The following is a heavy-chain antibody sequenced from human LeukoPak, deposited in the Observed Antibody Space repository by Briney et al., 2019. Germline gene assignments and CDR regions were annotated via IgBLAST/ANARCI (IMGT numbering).Heavy chain of an antibody. V-gene: IGHV4-39*07. J-gene: IGHJ3*02. CDR1: GGSINGLTCY. Sequence: SETLSLTCTVSGGSINGLTCYWGWIRQPPGKGLEWIGGIYYTGSTYYNPSLKGRVTISVDTSKNQFSLEVSSMTAADTAVYYCARDLGWGERAFDIWGQGTMVTASS. CDR2: IYYTGST. D-gene: IGHD3-10*01. CDR3: ARDLGWGERAFDI.